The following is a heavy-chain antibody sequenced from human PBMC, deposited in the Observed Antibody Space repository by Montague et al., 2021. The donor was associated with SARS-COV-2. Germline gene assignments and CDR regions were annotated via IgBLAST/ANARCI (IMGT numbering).Heavy chain of an antibody. CDR3: ASGAPTISMILVVMTGAVWYFDL. V-gene: IGHV4-34*01. J-gene: IGHJ2*01. CDR2: INHSGST. D-gene: IGHD3-22*01. Sequence: SETLSLTCAVYGGSFSDYSWSWIRQPPGKGLEWIGEINHSGSTNYNPSLRSRVTISVDTSKNQFSLKLSAVTAADTAVYYCASGAPTISMILVVMTGAVWYFDLWGRGTLVTVSS. CDR1: GGSFSDYS.